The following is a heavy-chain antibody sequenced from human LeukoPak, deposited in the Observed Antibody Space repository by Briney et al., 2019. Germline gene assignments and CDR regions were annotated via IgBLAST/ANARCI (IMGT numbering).Heavy chain of an antibody. CDR1: GYTSTTYW. CDR3: ARNGNYLDAFNI. J-gene: IGHJ3*02. D-gene: IGHD1-7*01. CDR2: IYRGDSDT. Sequence: GESLKISCKGSGYTSTTYWIGWVRQMPGRGLERMGIIYRGDSDTRYSPSFQGQVTISVDKSISTAYLQWSSLKASDTAMYYCARNGNYLDAFNIWGQGTMVTVSS. V-gene: IGHV5-51*03.